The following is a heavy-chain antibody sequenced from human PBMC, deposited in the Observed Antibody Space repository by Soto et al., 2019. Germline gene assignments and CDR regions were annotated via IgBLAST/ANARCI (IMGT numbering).Heavy chain of an antibody. CDR2: ISYDGSNK. J-gene: IGHJ4*02. Sequence: QVQLVXSXGGVVQPGRSLRLSCAASGFTFSSYAMHWVRQAPGKGLEWVAVISYDGSNKYYADSVKGRFTISRDNSKNTLYLQMNSLRAEDTAVYYCARDLGDGYTSGLHDWGQGTLVTVSS. D-gene: IGHD5-12*01. V-gene: IGHV3-30-3*01. CDR3: ARDLGDGYTSGLHD. CDR1: GFTFSSYA.